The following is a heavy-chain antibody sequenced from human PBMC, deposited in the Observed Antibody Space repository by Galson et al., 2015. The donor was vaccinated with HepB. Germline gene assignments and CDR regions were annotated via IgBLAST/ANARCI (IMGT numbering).Heavy chain of an antibody. V-gene: IGHV3-23*01. CDR3: TKQRKNLDY. CDR2: IGALGDMT. Sequence: SLRLSCAASGFTFGDYAVSWFRQALGKGLEWVSSIGALGDMTYYADSVKGRFTISRDNSENMLYLQMNSLRAEDTAIYYCTKQRKNLDYWGQGTLVTVSS. J-gene: IGHJ4*02. CDR1: GFTFGDYA.